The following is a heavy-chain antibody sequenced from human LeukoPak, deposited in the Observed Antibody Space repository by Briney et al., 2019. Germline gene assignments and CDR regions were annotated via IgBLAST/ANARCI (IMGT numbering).Heavy chain of an antibody. CDR1: GGSFSGYY. V-gene: IGHV4-34*01. CDR3: ARDPGIAAAVSWFDP. Sequence: SETLSLTCAVYGGSFSGYYWSWIRQPPGKGLEWIGKINHSGSTNYNPSLKSRVTISVDTSKNQFSLKLSSVTAADTAVYYCARDPGIAAAVSWFDPWGQGTLVTVSS. D-gene: IGHD6-13*01. J-gene: IGHJ5*02. CDR2: INHSGST.